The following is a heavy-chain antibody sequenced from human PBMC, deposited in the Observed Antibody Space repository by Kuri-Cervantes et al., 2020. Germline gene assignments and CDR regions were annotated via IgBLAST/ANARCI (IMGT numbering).Heavy chain of an antibody. CDR3: ARRGIAVAVAFDI. CDR1: GGSISSSSYY. V-gene: IGHV4-39*07. D-gene: IGHD6-19*01. CDR2: INHSGST. J-gene: IGHJ3*02. Sequence: SETLSLTCTVSGGSISSSSYYWGWIRQPPGKGLEWIGEINHSGSTNYNSSLKSRVSISVDTSKNQFSLKLSSVTAADTAVYYCARRGIAVAVAFDIWGQGTMVTVSS.